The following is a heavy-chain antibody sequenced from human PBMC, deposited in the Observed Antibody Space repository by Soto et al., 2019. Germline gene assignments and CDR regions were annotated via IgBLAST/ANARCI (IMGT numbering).Heavy chain of an antibody. Sequence: CTVCSGSISSYETMNWGLQAPGKWLELISYIRDFASSGAISYTDSVKGRFTISRDNAKNSLYLQMNSLRAEDTAVYYCVRDQWYAFDVWGQGTVVTVSS. CDR3: VRDQWYAFDV. J-gene: IGHJ3*01. D-gene: IGHD2-15*01. V-gene: IGHV3-48*03. CDR2: IRDFASSGAI. CDR1: SGSISSYE.